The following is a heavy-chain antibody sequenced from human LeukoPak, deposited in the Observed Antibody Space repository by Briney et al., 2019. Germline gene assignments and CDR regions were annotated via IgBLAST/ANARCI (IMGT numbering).Heavy chain of an antibody. Sequence: GGSLRLSCAASGFTFSSYSMTWVRQAPGKGLEWVSYISSSSSTIYYADSVKGRFTISRDNAKNSLYLQMNSLRAEDTAVYYCARDYCSSTSCYTGWFDRWGQGTLVTVSS. CDR1: GFTFSSYS. CDR3: ARDYCSSTSCYTGWFDR. D-gene: IGHD2-2*02. CDR2: ISSSSSTI. V-gene: IGHV3-48*01. J-gene: IGHJ5*02.